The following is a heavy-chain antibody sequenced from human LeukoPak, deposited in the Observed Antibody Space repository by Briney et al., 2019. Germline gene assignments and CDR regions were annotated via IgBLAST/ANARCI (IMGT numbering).Heavy chain of an antibody. Sequence: GGSLRLSCAASGFTFSSYAMHWVRQAPGKGLEWVAVISYDGSNKYYADSVKGRFTISRDNSKNTLYLQMNSLRAEDTAVYYCAGEDYGGNSVWGNFDYWGQGTLVTVSS. V-gene: IGHV3-30-3*01. CDR3: AGEDYGGNSVWGNFDY. CDR1: GFTFSSYA. J-gene: IGHJ4*02. D-gene: IGHD4-23*01. CDR2: ISYDGSNK.